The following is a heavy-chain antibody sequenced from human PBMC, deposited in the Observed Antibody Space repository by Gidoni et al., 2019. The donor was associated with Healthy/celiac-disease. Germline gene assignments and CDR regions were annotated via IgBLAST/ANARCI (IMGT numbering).Heavy chain of an antibody. V-gene: IGHV3-30*04. CDR1: GFTFSSYA. D-gene: IGHD1-26*01. Sequence: QVQLVESGGGVVQPGRSLRLSCAASGFTFSSYAMHWVRQAPGKGLELVAVISYDGSNKYYADSVKGRFTISRDNSKNTLYLQMNSLRAEDTAVYYCARDRLLSGSYYGGRAFDIWGQGTMVTVSS. J-gene: IGHJ3*02. CDR3: ARDRLLSGSYYGGRAFDI. CDR2: ISYDGSNK.